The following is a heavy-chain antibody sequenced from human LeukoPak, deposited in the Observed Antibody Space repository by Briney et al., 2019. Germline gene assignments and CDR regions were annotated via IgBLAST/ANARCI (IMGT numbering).Heavy chain of an antibody. CDR2: INTNTGNP. J-gene: IGHJ4*02. D-gene: IGHD6-19*01. CDR3: ARERDGSGWYEDRYFDY. Sequence: ASVKVSCKASGGTFSSYAISWVRQAPGQGLEWMGRINTNTGNPTSAQGFTGRFVFSLDTSVSTAYLQISSLKAEDTAVYYCARERDGSGWYEDRYFDYWGQATLVTVSS. CDR1: GGTFSSYA. V-gene: IGHV7-4-1*02.